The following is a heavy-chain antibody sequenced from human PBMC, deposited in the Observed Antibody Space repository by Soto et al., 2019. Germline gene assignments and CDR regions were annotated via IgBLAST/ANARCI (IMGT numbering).Heavy chain of an antibody. CDR2: IWHDGTFT. J-gene: IGHJ3*02. CDR1: GFTFSSFG. V-gene: IGHV3-33*01. CDR3: ARDRHFRGGPDDI. Sequence: QVQLVESGGGVVQSGRSPRLSCAASGFTFSSFGMHWVRQAPGKGLEWVALIWHDGTFTHYADSVKGRFTISRDNSKNMLYRQMNSLRADDTAVYYCARDRHFRGGPDDIWGQGTMVTVSS. D-gene: IGHD3-3*02.